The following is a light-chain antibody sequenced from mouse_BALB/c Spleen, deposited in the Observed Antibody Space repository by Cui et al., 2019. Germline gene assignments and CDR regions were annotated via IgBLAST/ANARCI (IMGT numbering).Light chain of an antibody. Sequence: QTVLTQSPEIMSASPGEKLTMTCSASASVRYMYWYQQKPGSSPRLLIYDTSNLASGVPVRFSGSGSGTSYSLTISRMEAEDAATYYCQQWSSYTFGGGTKLEIK. V-gene: IGKV4-55*01. CDR2: DTS. J-gene: IGKJ1*01. CDR3: QQWSSYT. CDR1: ASVRY.